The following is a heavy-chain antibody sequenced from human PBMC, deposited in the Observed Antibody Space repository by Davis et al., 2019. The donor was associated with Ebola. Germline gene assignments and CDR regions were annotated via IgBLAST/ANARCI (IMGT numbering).Heavy chain of an antibody. J-gene: IGHJ4*02. V-gene: IGHV3-53*05. Sequence: GESLKISCAIFGFSVITNYMSWVRQAPGKGLEWISALYSGGETYYADSVKGRFTISRDNSKNLLYLQMSSLRGDDTAVYYCARVGRVRGVMEDYWGQGTLVTVSS. CDR3: ARVGRVRGVMEDY. D-gene: IGHD3-10*01. CDR2: LYSGGET. CDR1: GFSVITNY.